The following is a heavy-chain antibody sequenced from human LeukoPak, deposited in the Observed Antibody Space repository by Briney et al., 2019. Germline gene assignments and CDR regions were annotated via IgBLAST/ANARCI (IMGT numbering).Heavy chain of an antibody. CDR2: ISYDGSKK. Sequence: GRSLRLSCTSSGFTFSTYSMHWVRQAPGKGLEWVAFISYDGSKKYYADSVKGRFTISRDNSQNTLYLQMNTLRAEDTAVYYCARGVTTMSGAFDVWGQGTMVTVSS. CDR3: ARGVTTMSGAFDV. V-gene: IGHV3-30-3*01. D-gene: IGHD5-12*01. J-gene: IGHJ3*01. CDR1: GFTFSTYS.